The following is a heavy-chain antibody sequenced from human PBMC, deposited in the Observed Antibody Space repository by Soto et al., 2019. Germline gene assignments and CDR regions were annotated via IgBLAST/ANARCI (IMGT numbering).Heavy chain of an antibody. J-gene: IGHJ4*02. V-gene: IGHV3-33*01. Sequence: QVQLVESGGGVVQPGRSLRLSCAASGFTFSSYGMHWVRQAPGKGLGWVAVIWYDGSNKYYADSVKGRFTISRDNSKNTLYLQMNSLRAEDTAVYYCARAVGVATITPIDYWGQGTLVTVSS. D-gene: IGHD5-12*01. CDR1: GFTFSSYG. CDR3: ARAVGVATITPIDY. CDR2: IWYDGSNK.